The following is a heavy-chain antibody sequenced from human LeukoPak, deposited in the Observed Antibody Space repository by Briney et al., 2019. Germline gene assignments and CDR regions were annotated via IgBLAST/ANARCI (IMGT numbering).Heavy chain of an antibody. V-gene: IGHV4-34*01. CDR1: GGSFSGYY. CDR3: ASYYYGSGSYGSNDSFDY. CDR2: INHSGST. Sequence: SETLPLTCAVYGGSFSGYYWSWIRQPPGKGLEWIGEINHSGSTNYNPSLKSRVTISVDTSKNQFSLKLSSVTAADTAVYYCASYYYGSGSYGSNDSFDYWGQGTLVTVSS. J-gene: IGHJ4*02. D-gene: IGHD3-10*01.